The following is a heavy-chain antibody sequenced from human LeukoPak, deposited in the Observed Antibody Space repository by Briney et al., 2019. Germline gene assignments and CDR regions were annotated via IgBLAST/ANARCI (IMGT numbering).Heavy chain of an antibody. V-gene: IGHV3-33*01. J-gene: IGHJ4*02. D-gene: IGHD1-1*01. CDR2: IWYDGSDK. Sequence: GGSLRLSCAASGFTFRSHGMHWVRQAPGKGLEWVAVIWYDGSDKYYADSVKGRFTISRDNSKNLLYLQMNSLRAEDTAVYYCVRDRGNDYFDYWGQGILVTFSS. CDR1: GFTFRSHG. CDR3: VRDRGNDYFDY.